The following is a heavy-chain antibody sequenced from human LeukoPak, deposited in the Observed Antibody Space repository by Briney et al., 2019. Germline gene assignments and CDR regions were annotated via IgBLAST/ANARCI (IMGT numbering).Heavy chain of an antibody. J-gene: IGHJ4*02. CDR2: ISYDGSNE. D-gene: IGHD5-12*01. Sequence: GRSLRLSCAASGFTFSGYAMHWVRQAPGKVLEWVAVISYDGSNEYYADSVKGRFTISRDNSKNTLYLQMNSLRAEDTAVYRCAKVQHSGYDMTFDYWGQGTLVSVSS. V-gene: IGHV3-30-3*01. CDR3: AKVQHSGYDMTFDY. CDR1: GFTFSGYA.